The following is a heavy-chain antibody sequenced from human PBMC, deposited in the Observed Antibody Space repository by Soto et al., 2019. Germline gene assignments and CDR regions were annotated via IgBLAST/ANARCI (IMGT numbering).Heavy chain of an antibody. CDR2: IYYSGST. V-gene: IGHV4-31*03. CDR1: GCSISSGGYY. Sequence: PWETLSLTCTVSGCSISSGGYYWSWIRQHPGKGLEWIGYIYYSGSTYYNPSLKSRVTISVDTSKNQFSLKLSSVTAADTAVYYCARGTYYYDSSGDPIDCWGQGTLVTV. D-gene: IGHD3-22*01. J-gene: IGHJ4*02. CDR3: ARGTYYYDSSGDPIDC.